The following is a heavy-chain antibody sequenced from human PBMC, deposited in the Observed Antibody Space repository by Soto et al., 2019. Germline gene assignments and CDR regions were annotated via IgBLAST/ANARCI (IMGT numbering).Heavy chain of an antibody. J-gene: IGHJ6*02. Sequence: QVQLVESGGGVVQPGRSLRLSCAASGFTFSSYAMHWVRQAPGKGLEWVAVISYDGSNKYYADSVKGRFTISRDNSKNTLYLQMNSLRAEDTAVYYGARTWRPYYYYGMDVWGQGTTVTVSS. V-gene: IGHV3-30-3*01. D-gene: IGHD3-3*01. CDR3: ARTWRPYYYYGMDV. CDR1: GFTFSSYA. CDR2: ISYDGSNK.